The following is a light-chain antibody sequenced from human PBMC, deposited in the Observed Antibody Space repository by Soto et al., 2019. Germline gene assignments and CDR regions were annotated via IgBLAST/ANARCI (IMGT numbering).Light chain of an antibody. CDR3: MQVLQTPLT. CDR2: LGS. CDR1: QSLLHSNGYNY. J-gene: IGKJ4*01. V-gene: IGKV2-28*01. Sequence: DIVMTQSPLSLPVTPGEPASISCRSSQSLLHSNGYNYLGWFLQKPGQSPQLLIYLGSGRASGVPDRFSGSGSGTDFTLKIRRVEAEDVGVYYCMQVLQTPLTFGGGTKVEIK.